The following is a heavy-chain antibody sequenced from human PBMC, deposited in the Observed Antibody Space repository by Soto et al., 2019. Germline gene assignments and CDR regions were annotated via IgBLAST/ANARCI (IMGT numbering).Heavy chain of an antibody. V-gene: IGHV4-59*01. CDR2: IYYSGST. D-gene: IGHD1-26*01. J-gene: IGHJ4*02. CDR1: GGSISRYY. CDR3: ARVYGGSYYFDY. Sequence: SETLSLTCTVSGGSISRYYWSWIRQPPGKGLEWIGYIYYSGSTNYNPSLKSRVTISVDTSKNQFSLKLSSVTAADTAVYYCARVYGGSYYFDYWGQGTLVTVSS.